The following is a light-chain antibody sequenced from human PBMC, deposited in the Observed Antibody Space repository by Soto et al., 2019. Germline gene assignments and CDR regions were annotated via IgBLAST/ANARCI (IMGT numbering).Light chain of an antibody. CDR3: DSYTSGSSYV. Sequence: QSVLTQPASVSGSPGQSITISCTGASSDVGGYNYVSWYQQHPGKAPKLMIYDVSYRPSGVSDRFSGSKSGNTASLTISGLQSEDEAAYYCDSYTSGSSYVFGTGTKLTVL. CDR2: DVS. V-gene: IGLV2-14*01. J-gene: IGLJ1*01. CDR1: SSDVGGYNY.